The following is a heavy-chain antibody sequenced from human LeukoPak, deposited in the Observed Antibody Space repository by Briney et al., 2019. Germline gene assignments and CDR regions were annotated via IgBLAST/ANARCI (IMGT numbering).Heavy chain of an antibody. J-gene: IGHJ4*02. Sequence: SGTLSLTCTVSGVSISSSSYFWGWIRQPPGKGLEWIGSIFYSGSTYYNPSLNSRVTISIDTSKNQFSLRLSSVTAADTAVYYCARQMNTVTADCWGQGTLVTVSS. CDR3: ARQMNTVTADC. D-gene: IGHD4-17*01. V-gene: IGHV4-39*01. CDR1: GVSISSSSYF. CDR2: IFYSGST.